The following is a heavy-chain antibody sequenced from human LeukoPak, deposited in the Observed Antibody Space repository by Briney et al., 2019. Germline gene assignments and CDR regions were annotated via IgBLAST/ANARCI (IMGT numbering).Heavy chain of an antibody. Sequence: ASVKVSCKASGYTFTSYYMHWVRQAPGQGLEWMGWMNPNNGNTDYAQKLQGRVTMTTDTSTSTGYMELRSLRSDDTAVYYCARSYYYGSGRQDAFDIWGQGTMVTVSS. D-gene: IGHD3-10*01. V-gene: IGHV1-18*04. J-gene: IGHJ3*02. CDR2: MNPNNGNT. CDR1: GYTFTSYY. CDR3: ARSYYYGSGRQDAFDI.